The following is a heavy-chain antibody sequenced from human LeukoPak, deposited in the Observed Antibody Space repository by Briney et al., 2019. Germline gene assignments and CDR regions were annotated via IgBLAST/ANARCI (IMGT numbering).Heavy chain of an antibody. J-gene: IGHJ6*03. CDR1: RFTFSSYA. V-gene: IGHV3-23*01. CDR3: AKDQNYDFWSGSLYYYYYMDV. CDR2: ISGSGGST. D-gene: IGHD3-3*01. Sequence: GGSLRLSCAASRFTFSSYAMSWVRQAPGKGLEWVSAISGSGGSTYYADSVKGRFTISRDNSKNTLYLQMNSLRAEDTAVYYCAKDQNYDFWSGSLYYYYYMDVWGKGTTVTVSS.